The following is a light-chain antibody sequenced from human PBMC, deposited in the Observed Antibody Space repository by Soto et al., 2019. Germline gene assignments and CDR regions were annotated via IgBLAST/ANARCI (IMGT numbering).Light chain of an antibody. J-gene: IGKJ2*01. CDR1: QSLLHSNGYNY. CDR2: SHS. V-gene: IGKV2-28*01. CDR3: MQALQTPRT. Sequence: DIEMTQSPLSLSVTPGEPASISCRSSQSLLHSNGYNYLDWYLQKPGQSPHLLISSHSNLASGVPDRFSGSGSGTYFTLKISKVEAEDVGVYYCMQALQTPRTFGQGTKLEIK.